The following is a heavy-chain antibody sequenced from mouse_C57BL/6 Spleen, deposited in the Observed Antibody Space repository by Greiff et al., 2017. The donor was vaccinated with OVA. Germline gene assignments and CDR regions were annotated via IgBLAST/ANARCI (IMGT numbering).Heavy chain of an antibody. J-gene: IGHJ4*01. CDR2: IYPGDGDT. V-gene: IGHV1-80*01. D-gene: IGHD1-1*01. Sequence: VQGVESGAELVKPGASVKISCKASGYAFSSYWMNWVKQRPGKGLEWIGQIYPGDGDTNYNGKFKGKATLTADKSSSTAYMQLSSLTSEDSAVYFCARDYYGRHAMDYWGQGTSVTVSS. CDR3: ARDYYGRHAMDY. CDR1: GYAFSSYW.